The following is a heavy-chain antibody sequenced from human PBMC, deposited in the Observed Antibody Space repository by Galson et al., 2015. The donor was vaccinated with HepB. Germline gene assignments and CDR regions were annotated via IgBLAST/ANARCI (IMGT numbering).Heavy chain of an antibody. CDR3: AKVAIGYYYDSSGHNFDY. Sequence: SLRLSCAASGFTFSSYAMSWVRQAPGKGLEWVSAISGSGGSTYYADSVKGRFTISRDNSKNTLYLQMNSLRAEDTAVYYCAKVAIGYYYDSSGHNFDYWGQGTLVTVSS. CDR1: GFTFSSYA. V-gene: IGHV3-23*01. J-gene: IGHJ4*02. D-gene: IGHD3-22*01. CDR2: ISGSGGST.